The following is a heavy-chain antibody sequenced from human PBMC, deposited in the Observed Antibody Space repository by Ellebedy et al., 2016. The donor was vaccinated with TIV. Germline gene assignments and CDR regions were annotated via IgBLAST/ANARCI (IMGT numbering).Heavy chain of an antibody. J-gene: IGHJ4*02. D-gene: IGHD3-16*01. Sequence: ASVKVSCKASGYTFTSYGISWVRQAPGQGLEWMGWISDYNGNTNYAQRLQGRVTMTTDTSTSTAYMELSDLTSADTSVFFCVRDRIMITFGGVPDYWGQGTLVIVSS. CDR1: GYTFTSYG. CDR2: ISDYNGNT. CDR3: VRDRIMITFGGVPDY. V-gene: IGHV1-18*01.